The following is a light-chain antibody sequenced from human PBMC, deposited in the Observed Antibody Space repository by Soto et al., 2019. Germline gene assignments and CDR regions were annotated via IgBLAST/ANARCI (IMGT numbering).Light chain of an antibody. V-gene: IGKV3-20*01. J-gene: IGKJ2*01. CDR3: QQYGSSQYT. Sequence: EIVLTQSPGTLSLSPGERATLSCRASQSVSSSYLACYQQKPDQAPRLLIYGASSRATGIPDRFGGSGSGTDFTLTISRLEPEDFAVYYCQQYGSSQYTFAQGTKLEIK. CDR1: QSVSSSY. CDR2: GAS.